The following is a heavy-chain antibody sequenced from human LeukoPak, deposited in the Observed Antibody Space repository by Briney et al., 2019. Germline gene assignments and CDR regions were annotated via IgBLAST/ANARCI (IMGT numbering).Heavy chain of an antibody. Sequence: GGSLRLSCAASGFIFSSYGMSWVRQAPGKGLEWVSGIKWDGGSTGYADSVKGRFTISRDNAKNSLYLQMNSLRSEDTALYYCARAAGSGYYFYMDVWGKGTTVTVSS. V-gene: IGHV3-20*04. CDR2: IKWDGGST. CDR3: ARAAGSGYYFYMDV. CDR1: GFIFSSYG. J-gene: IGHJ6*03.